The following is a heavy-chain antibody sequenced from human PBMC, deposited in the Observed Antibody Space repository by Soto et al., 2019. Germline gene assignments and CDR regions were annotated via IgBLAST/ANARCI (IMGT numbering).Heavy chain of an antibody. D-gene: IGHD6-19*01. Sequence: SETLSLTCTVSGGSISSYYWSWIRQPPRKGLEWIGYIYYSGSTNYNPSLKSRVTISVDTSKNQFSLKLSSVTAADTAVYYCARDYSSDGWFDPWGQGTLVTVSS. J-gene: IGHJ5*02. CDR3: ARDYSSDGWFDP. CDR2: IYYSGST. V-gene: IGHV4-59*01. CDR1: GGSISSYY.